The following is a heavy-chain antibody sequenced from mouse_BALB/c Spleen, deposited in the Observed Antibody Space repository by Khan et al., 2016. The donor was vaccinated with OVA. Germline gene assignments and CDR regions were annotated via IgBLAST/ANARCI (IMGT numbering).Heavy chain of an antibody. CDR2: INLYNDCI. CDR3: ASMAYGSYDAWFAY. V-gene: IGHV1S136*01. CDR1: GYTFTTYI. D-gene: IGHD2-10*02. Sequence: VQLKQSGPELVKPGASVKMSCKASGYTFTTYILYWVKQNPGQGLEWIGYINLYNDCIKYNEKFKGKATLTSDNSSSTAYMELSSLTSADSAVYYWASMAYGSYDAWFAYWGQGTLVTVS. J-gene: IGHJ3*01.